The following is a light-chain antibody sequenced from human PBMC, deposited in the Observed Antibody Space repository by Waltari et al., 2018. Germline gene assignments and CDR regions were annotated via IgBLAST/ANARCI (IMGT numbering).Light chain of an antibody. CDR3: CSYAGSYTVV. CDR1: RSDVGGYNY. J-gene: IGLJ2*01. Sequence: QSALTQPRSVSGSPGQSVTISCTGTRSDVGGYNYVPWYQHHPGKAPKLLIFDVIKRPSGVPDRFSGSKSGNTASLTISGLQAEDEADYYCCSYAGSYTVVFGGGTRLTVL. CDR2: DVI. V-gene: IGLV2-11*01.